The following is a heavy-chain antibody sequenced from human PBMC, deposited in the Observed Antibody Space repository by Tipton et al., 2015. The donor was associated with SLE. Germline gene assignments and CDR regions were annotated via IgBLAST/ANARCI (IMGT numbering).Heavy chain of an antibody. D-gene: IGHD7-27*01. CDR3: ARLTPWGYDY. CDR2: ISYSGAT. CDR1: GDTIDGNTYF. Sequence: TLSLTCTVSGDTIDGNTYFWDWIRQPPGKGLMLIGSISYSGATSYNPSLKSRFTISVYTSKNQFSLSLISVTAADTAVYYCARLTPWGYDYWGPGMLVTVSS. V-gene: IGHV4-39*07. J-gene: IGHJ4*02.